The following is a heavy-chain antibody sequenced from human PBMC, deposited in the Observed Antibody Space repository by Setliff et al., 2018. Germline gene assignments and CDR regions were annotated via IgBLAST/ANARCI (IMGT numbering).Heavy chain of an antibody. J-gene: IGHJ6*03. D-gene: IGHD4-17*01. CDR3: ARETTMTYYFYYMDV. Sequence: PSETLSLTCTVSGGSISSYYWSWIRQPPEKGLEWIAYIHYSGSTNQNPSLKSRVTISVDTSKNQFSLTLSSVTAADTAVYYCARETTMTYYFYYMDVWGKGTTVTVSS. CDR2: IHYSGST. V-gene: IGHV4-59*12. CDR1: GGSISSYY.